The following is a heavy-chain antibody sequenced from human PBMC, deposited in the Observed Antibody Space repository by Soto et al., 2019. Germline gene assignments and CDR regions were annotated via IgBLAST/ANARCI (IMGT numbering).Heavy chain of an antibody. J-gene: IGHJ4*02. Sequence: GGSLRLSCAASGFTFSSYSMNWVRQAPGKGLEWVSSISSSSSYIYYADSVKGRFTISRDNAKNSLYLQMNSLRAEDTAVYYCARLNSYGYCFDYWGQGTLVTVSS. CDR2: ISSSSSYI. CDR3: ARLNSYGYCFDY. D-gene: IGHD5-18*01. V-gene: IGHV3-21*01. CDR1: GFTFSSYS.